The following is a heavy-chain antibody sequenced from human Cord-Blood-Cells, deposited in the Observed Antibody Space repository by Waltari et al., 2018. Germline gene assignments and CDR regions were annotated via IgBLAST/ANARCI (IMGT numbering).Heavy chain of an antibody. Sequence: QVQLVESGGGVVQPGRSLRLSCAASGFTFSSYGMPWVRQAPGKGLEWVAVIWYDGSNKYYADSVKGRFTISRDNSKNTLYLQMNSLRAEDTAVYYCARGGYYYDGWGQGTLVTVSS. J-gene: IGHJ4*02. CDR3: ARGGYYYDG. CDR2: IWYDGSNK. CDR1: GFTFSSYG. V-gene: IGHV3-33*01. D-gene: IGHD3-22*01.